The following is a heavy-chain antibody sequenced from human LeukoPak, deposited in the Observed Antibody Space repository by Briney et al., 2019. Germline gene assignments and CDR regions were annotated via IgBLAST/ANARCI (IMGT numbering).Heavy chain of an antibody. V-gene: IGHV1-18*01. CDR2: ISAYNGNT. J-gene: IGHJ4*02. CDR1: GYTFTSYG. CDR3: ARGKSGYCSSTSCYNLDY. Sequence: ASVKVSCKASGYTFTSYGISWVRQAPGQGLEWMGWISAYNGNTNYAQKLQGRVTMTTDTSTSTAYMELRSLRSDDTAVYYCARGKSGYCSSTSCYNLDYWGQGTLVTVSS. D-gene: IGHD2-2*02.